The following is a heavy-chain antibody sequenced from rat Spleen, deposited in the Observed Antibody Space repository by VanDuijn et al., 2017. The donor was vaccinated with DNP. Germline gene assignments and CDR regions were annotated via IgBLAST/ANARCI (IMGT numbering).Heavy chain of an antibody. CDR2: IWTDGST. CDR3: TRESWGYVMDA. D-gene: IGHD1-7*01. J-gene: IGHJ4*01. Sequence: QVQLKESGPGLVQPSRTLSLTCTVSGFSLTNYHVSWIRQPPGNGLEWMGVIWTDGSTAYNSALKSRLSINRDTSKSQVFLKVNSLQTDDTAIYYCTRESWGYVMDAWGQGVMVTVSS. CDR1: GFSLTNYH. V-gene: IGHV2-43*01.